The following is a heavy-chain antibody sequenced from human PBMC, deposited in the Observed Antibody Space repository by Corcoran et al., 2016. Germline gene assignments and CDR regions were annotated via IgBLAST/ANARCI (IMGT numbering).Heavy chain of an antibody. CDR3: ARDTRGGCSGGSCASSYYFDY. V-gene: IGHV4-61*01. J-gene: IGHJ4*02. CDR1: GGSVSSGSYY. D-gene: IGHD2-15*01. CDR2: IYYSGST. Sequence: QVQLQESGPGLVKPSETLSLTCTVSGGSVSSGSYYWSWIRQPPGKGLEWIGYIYYSGSTNYNPSLKSRVTISVDTSKNQFSLKLSSVTAADTAGYYGARDTRGGCSGGSCASSYYFDYWGQGTLVTVSS.